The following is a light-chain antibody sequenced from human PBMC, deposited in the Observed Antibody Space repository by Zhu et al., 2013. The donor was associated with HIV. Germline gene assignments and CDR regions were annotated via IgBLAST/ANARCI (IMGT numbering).Light chain of an antibody. J-gene: IGLJ1*01. CDR3: CSFTTRSTQV. CDR1: NNDIGYYNY. V-gene: IGLV2-14*01. Sequence: QSALTQPASVSGSPGQSITISCTGTNNDIGYYNYVSWYQQYPDKAPKLIIYEVSDRPSGISDRFSGSKSGITASLTISGLQAEDEADYYCCSFTTRSTQVFGTGTKVTVL. CDR2: EVS.